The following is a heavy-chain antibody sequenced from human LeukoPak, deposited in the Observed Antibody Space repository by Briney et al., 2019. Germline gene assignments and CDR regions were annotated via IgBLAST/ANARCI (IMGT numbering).Heavy chain of an antibody. CDR3: AKDSVAAAGTAGLLDY. D-gene: IGHD6-13*01. CDR1: GFTFSSYG. Sequence: GGSLRLSCAASGFTFSSYGMHWVRQAPGKGLEWVAVISYDGSNQYYADSVKGRLTISRDNSKNALSLQMNSLRADDTAVYYCAKDSVAAAGTAGLLDYWGQGTLVTVSS. J-gene: IGHJ4*02. CDR2: ISYDGSNQ. V-gene: IGHV3-30*18.